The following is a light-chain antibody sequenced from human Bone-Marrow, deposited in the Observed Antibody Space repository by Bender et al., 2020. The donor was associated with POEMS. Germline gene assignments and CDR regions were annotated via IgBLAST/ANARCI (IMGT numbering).Light chain of an antibody. CDR1: RLGNKF. CDR2: EDD. Sequence: SYEVTQPPSASVSPGQTVSITCSGHRLGNKFACWYQQKSGQSPVLVIYEDDKRPSGIPERFSGSNSGNTATLTISGTLAMDEADYYCQAWDTYSVIFGGGTKLTVL. V-gene: IGLV3-1*01. CDR3: QAWDTYSVI. J-gene: IGLJ2*01.